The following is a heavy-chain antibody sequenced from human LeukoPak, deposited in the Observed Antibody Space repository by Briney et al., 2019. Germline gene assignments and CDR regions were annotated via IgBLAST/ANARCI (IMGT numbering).Heavy chain of an antibody. CDR1: GFTFSSYG. J-gene: IGHJ6*02. Sequence: PGGSLRLSCAASGFTFSSYGMHWVRQAPGKGLEWVAVIWYDGGNKYYADSVKGRFTISRDNSKNTLYLQMNSLRAEDTAVYYCARGFLRYCSGGSCYGMDVWGQGTTVTVPS. CDR3: ARGFLRYCSGGSCYGMDV. D-gene: IGHD2-15*01. CDR2: IWYDGGNK. V-gene: IGHV3-33*01.